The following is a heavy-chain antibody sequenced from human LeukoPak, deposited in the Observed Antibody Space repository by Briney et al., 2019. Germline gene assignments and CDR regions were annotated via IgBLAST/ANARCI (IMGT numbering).Heavy chain of an antibody. CDR1: GGSVNSGNYY. Sequence: SETLSLTCTVSGGSVNSGNYYWSWIRQPPGKGLEWIGFIYYSGSTNYNPFLKSRVTISVDTSKNQFSLKLSSVTAADTAVYYCARDPSGYFNYWGQGTLATVSS. CDR2: IYYSGST. CDR3: ARDPSGYFNY. D-gene: IGHD3-22*01. J-gene: IGHJ4*02. V-gene: IGHV4-61*01.